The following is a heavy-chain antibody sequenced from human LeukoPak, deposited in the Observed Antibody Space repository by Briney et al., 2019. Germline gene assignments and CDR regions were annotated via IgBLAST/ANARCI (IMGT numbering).Heavy chain of an antibody. CDR3: ARVYGSGSANWFDP. J-gene: IGHJ5*02. D-gene: IGHD3-10*01. CDR1: GFTFNNYG. V-gene: IGHV3-23*01. Sequence: GGSLRLSCAASGFTFNNYGVSWVRQAPGKRLEWVSTITSSGSATYYADSVKGRFTISRDNSKNTLYLQMNSLRAEDTAVYYCARVYGSGSANWFDPWGQGTLVTVSS. CDR2: ITSSGSAT.